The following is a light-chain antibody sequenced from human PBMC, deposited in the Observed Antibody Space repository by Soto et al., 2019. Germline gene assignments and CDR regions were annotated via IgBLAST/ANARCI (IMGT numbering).Light chain of an antibody. J-gene: IGLJ1*01. V-gene: IGLV2-14*01. CDR3: ISYASINTYV. Sequence: QSALTQPASVSGSPGQSITISCTGTSSDVGGYDYVSWYQQHPGKAPKLMIYDVTNRPSGVSNRFFGSKSGNTASLTISGLQAEDEADYYCISYASINTYVFGTGTKVT. CDR2: DVT. CDR1: SSDVGGYDY.